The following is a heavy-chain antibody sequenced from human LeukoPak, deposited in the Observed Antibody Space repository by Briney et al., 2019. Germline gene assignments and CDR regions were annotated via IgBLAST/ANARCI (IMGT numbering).Heavy chain of an antibody. D-gene: IGHD2-2*01. CDR1: GGSISSSGYY. V-gene: IGHV4-39*01. CDR2: IYYSGST. Sequence: KPSETLSLTCTVSGGSISSSGYYWGWIRQPPGKGLEWIGNIYYSGSTYYNPSLKSRVTISVDTSKNQFSLKLSSVTAADTAVYYCASGEVVLGYWGQGTLVTVSS. J-gene: IGHJ4*02. CDR3: ASGEVVLGY.